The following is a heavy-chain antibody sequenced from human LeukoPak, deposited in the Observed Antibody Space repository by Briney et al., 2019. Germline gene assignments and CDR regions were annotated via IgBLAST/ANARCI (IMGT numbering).Heavy chain of an antibody. V-gene: IGHV4-59*08. CDR1: GGSISSYY. J-gene: IGHJ2*01. Sequence: SETLSLTCTVAGGSISSYYWSWIRQPPGKGLEWIGYIYYSGRTNYNPSLKSRVTISVDTSKNQFSLKLSSVTAADTAVYYCARGYCSGGTCYGYFDLWGRGTLVTVSS. D-gene: IGHD2-15*01. CDR3: ARGYCSGGTCYGYFDL. CDR2: IYYSGRT.